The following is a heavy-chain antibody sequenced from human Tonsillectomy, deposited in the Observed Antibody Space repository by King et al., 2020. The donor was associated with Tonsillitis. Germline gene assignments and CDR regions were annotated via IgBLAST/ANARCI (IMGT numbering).Heavy chain of an antibody. Sequence: VQLVESGGGVVQPGRSLRLSCAASGFSFSSYGMHWVRQAPGKGLEWVAFISYDGNKKYYADSVKGRLTISRDNSKNTLYLQMNSLRAEDTAVYYCAKERSACDVGCDCGGGGTRVTGSS. J-gene: IGHJ4*02. D-gene: IGHD6-19*01. V-gene: IGHV3-30*18. CDR1: GFSFSSYG. CDR3: AKERSACDVGCDC. CDR2: ISYDGNKK.